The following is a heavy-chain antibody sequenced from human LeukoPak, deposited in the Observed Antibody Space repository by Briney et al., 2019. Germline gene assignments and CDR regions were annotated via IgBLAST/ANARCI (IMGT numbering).Heavy chain of an antibody. J-gene: IGHJ4*02. Sequence: GGSLRLSCAASGFTFSSYSMNWVRQAPGKGLEWVSSISSSSSYIYYADSVKGRFTISRDNAKNSLYLQMNSLRAEDTAVYYCARVEGNIVTTTEGYFDYWGQGTLVTVSS. CDR2: ISSSSSYI. D-gene: IGHD5-12*01. V-gene: IGHV3-21*01. CDR1: GFTFSSYS. CDR3: ARVEGNIVTTTEGYFDY.